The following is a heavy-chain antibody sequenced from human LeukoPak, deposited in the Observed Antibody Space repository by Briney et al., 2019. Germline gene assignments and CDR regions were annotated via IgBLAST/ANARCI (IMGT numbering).Heavy chain of an antibody. Sequence: PGGSLRLSCAASGFTFSSYAMSWVRQAPGKGLEWVSAISSSSSYIYYADSVKGRFTISRDNAKNSLYLQMNSLRAEDTAVYYCAKVWSVPDYFDYWGQGTLVTVSS. CDR3: AKVWSVPDYFDY. CDR1: GFTFSSYA. J-gene: IGHJ4*02. D-gene: IGHD1-1*01. CDR2: ISSSSSYI. V-gene: IGHV3-21*04.